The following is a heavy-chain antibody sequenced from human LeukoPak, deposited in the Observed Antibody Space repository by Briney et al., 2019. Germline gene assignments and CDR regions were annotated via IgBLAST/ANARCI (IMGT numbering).Heavy chain of an antibody. CDR2: VSAYNGNT. CDR3: ARSVGAYDY. Sequence: ASVKVSCKASEYTFTNYDINWVRQATGQGLEWMGWVSAYNGNTNYAQKLQGRVTMTTDTSTSTAYMELRSLRSDDTAGYYCARSVGAYDYWGQGTLVTVSS. CDR1: EYTFTNYD. V-gene: IGHV1-18*01. J-gene: IGHJ4*02. D-gene: IGHD1-26*01.